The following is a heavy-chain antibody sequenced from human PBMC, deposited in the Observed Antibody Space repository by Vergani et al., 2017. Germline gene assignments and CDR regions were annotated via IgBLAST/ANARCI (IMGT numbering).Heavy chain of an antibody. D-gene: IGHD5-18*01. J-gene: IGHJ6*02. Sequence: VQLVESGGGLVKPGGSLRLSCAASGFTFSSYAMSWVRQAPGKGLEWVSAISGSGGSTYYADSVKGRFTISRDNSKNTLYLQMNSLRAEDTAVYYCAKDRFPDTAGGFGMDVWGQGTTVTVSS. CDR3: AKDRFPDTAGGFGMDV. CDR2: ISGSGGST. V-gene: IGHV3-23*04. CDR1: GFTFSSYA.